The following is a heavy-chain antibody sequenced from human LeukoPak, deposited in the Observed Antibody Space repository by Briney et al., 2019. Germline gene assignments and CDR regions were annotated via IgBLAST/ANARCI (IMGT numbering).Heavy chain of an antibody. CDR3: ERTRSPLKDVYYYYMDV. D-gene: IGHD2-15*01. CDR1: GYSFTSYS. V-gene: IGHV5-51*01. CDR2: IYPGDSDT. Sequence: PGESLKISCKGSGYSFTSYSIGWVGQMPGKGREWIWIIYPGDSDTRYSPSVQGQVPISADKSVTTAYLQWSTLKPSATAIYYCERTRSPLKDVYYYYMDVWGKGTTVTVSS. J-gene: IGHJ6*03.